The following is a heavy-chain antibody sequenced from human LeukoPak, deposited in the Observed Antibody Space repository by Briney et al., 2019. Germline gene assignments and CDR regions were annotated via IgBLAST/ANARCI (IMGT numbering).Heavy chain of an antibody. J-gene: IGHJ3*02. CDR1: GYTFTSYY. CDR2: INPSGGST. Sequence: ASVKVSCKASGYTFTSYYMHWVRQAPGQGLEWMGIINPSGGSTSYAQEFQGRVTMTRDMSTSTVYMELSSLRSEDTAVYYCAREGGGNYGSHPGAFDIWGQGTMVTVSS. V-gene: IGHV1-46*01. CDR3: AREGGGNYGSHPGAFDI. D-gene: IGHD3-10*01.